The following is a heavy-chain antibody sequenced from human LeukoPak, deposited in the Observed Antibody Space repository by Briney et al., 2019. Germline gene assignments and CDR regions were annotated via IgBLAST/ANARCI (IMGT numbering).Heavy chain of an antibody. V-gene: IGHV1-2*02. D-gene: IGHD3-10*01. CDR3: ASSSAELWFGELARWFDP. J-gene: IGHJ5*02. CDR2: INPNSGGT. Sequence: GASVKASCKASGYTFTGYYMHWVRQAPGQGLEWMGWINPNSGGTNYAQKFQGRVTMTRDTSISTAYMELSRLRSDDTAVYYCASSSAELWFGELARWFDPWGQGTLVTVSS. CDR1: GYTFTGYY.